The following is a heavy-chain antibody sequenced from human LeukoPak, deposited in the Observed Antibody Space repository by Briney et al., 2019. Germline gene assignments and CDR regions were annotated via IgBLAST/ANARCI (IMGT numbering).Heavy chain of an antibody. D-gene: IGHD5-18*01. Sequence: GGSLRLSCAASGFTFSSYAMHWVRQAPGKGLEWVAVISYDGSNKYYADSVKGRFTISRDNSKNTLYLQMHSLRAEDTAVYYCARVWDRGYSYGYGGEYYYYGMDVWGQGTTVTVSS. CDR3: ARVWDRGYSYGYGGEYYYYGMDV. V-gene: IGHV3-30-3*01. J-gene: IGHJ6*02. CDR2: ISYDGSNK. CDR1: GFTFSSYA.